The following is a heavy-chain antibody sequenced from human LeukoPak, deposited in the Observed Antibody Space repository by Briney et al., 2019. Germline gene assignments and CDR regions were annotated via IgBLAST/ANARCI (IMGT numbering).Heavy chain of an antibody. Sequence: VASVKVSCKASGYTFTGYYMHWVRQAPGKGLEWMGGFDPEDGETIYAQKFQGRVTMTEDTSTDTAYMELSSLRSEDTAVYYCATAVDIVATIGSYDYWGQGTLVTVSS. CDR3: ATAVDIVATIGSYDY. D-gene: IGHD5-12*01. J-gene: IGHJ4*02. CDR2: FDPEDGET. V-gene: IGHV1-24*01. CDR1: GYTFTGYY.